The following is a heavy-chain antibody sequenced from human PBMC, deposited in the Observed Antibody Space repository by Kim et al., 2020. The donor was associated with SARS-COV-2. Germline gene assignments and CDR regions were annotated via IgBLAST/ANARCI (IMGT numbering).Heavy chain of an antibody. CDR3: ARDYITMVRGVIIGKNLYYYYGMDV. D-gene: IGHD3-10*01. CDR2: ISAYNGNT. Sequence: ASVKVSCKASGYTFTSYGISWVRQAPGQGLEWMGWISAYNGNTNYAQKLQGRVTMTTDTSTSTAYMELRSLRSDDTAVYYCARDYITMVRGVIIGKNLYYYYGMDVWGQGTTVTVSS. V-gene: IGHV1-18*01. CDR1: GYTFTSYG. J-gene: IGHJ6*02.